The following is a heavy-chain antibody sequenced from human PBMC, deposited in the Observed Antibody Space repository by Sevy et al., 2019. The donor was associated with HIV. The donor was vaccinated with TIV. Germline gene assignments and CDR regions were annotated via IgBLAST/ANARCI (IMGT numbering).Heavy chain of an antibody. D-gene: IGHD3-22*01. Sequence: GGSLRLSCAASGFTFSSYAMSWVRQAPGKGLEWVSAISGSGGSTYYADSVKGRFTISRDNSKNTLYLQMNSLIAEDTAVYYCAKFLYYDSSEGAFDIWGQGTMVTVSS. V-gene: IGHV3-23*01. CDR3: AKFLYYDSSEGAFDI. J-gene: IGHJ3*02. CDR1: GFTFSSYA. CDR2: ISGSGGST.